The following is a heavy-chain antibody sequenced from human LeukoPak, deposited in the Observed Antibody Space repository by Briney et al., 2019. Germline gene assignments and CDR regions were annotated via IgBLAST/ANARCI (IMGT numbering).Heavy chain of an antibody. V-gene: IGHV3-21*01. Sequence: GGALRVSCAASGFTFSNYNIHWVRPAPGEGLEWVSSISSSSSYIYYADSVKGRFTISRDNAKNSLYLQMTSLRAEDTAVYYCARTGITVAPPFDYWGQGTLVTVSS. D-gene: IGHD4-23*01. J-gene: IGHJ4*02. CDR1: GFTFSNYN. CDR3: ARTGITVAPPFDY. CDR2: ISSSSSYI.